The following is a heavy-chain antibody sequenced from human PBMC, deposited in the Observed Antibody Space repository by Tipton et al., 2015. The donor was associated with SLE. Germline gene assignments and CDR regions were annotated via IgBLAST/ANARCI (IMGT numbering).Heavy chain of an antibody. D-gene: IGHD3-22*01. CDR2: IDPGDSET. CDR3: ARFPYDSSGYRGDY. J-gene: IGHJ4*02. CDR1: GYSFTTYW. Sequence: QLVQSGAEVKKPGESLKISCKGSGYSFTTYWIAWVRQIPGKGLEWMGIIDPGDSETIYSPSFEGQVTFSADKSISTAYLQWNSLKASDTAMYYCARFPYDSSGYRGDYWGQGTLVTVSS. V-gene: IGHV5-51*03.